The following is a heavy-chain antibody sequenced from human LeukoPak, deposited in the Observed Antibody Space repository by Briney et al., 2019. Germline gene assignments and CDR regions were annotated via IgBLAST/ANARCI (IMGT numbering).Heavy chain of an antibody. CDR2: ISYDGSNK. D-gene: IGHD3-16*02. Sequence: GGSLTLACAAAGFTFSRYAMQWVRQPPGKGREWVAVISYDGSNKYYAGSVKGRLTISRDNSKNTLYLQMHTLTAEDTAVYYCAGESRSYDYVWGSHRYGQSDSWGQGTLVTVSS. CDR3: AGESRSYDYVWGSHRYGQSDS. J-gene: IGHJ4*02. V-gene: IGHV3-30-3*01. CDR1: GFTFSRYA.